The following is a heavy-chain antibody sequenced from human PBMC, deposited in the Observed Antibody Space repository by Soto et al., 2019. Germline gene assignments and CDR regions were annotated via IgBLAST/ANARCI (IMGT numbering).Heavy chain of an antibody. CDR2: IIPIFGTA. V-gene: IGHV1-69*12. CDR1: GGSFSSYA. Sequence: QVQLVQSGAEVKKPGSSVKVSCKASGGSFSSYAISWVRQAPGQGLDWMGGIIPIFGTANYAQKFQGRVTITADESTSTAYMELSSLRSEDTAVYYGARDTAMVSDYYYGMDVWGQGTTVTVSS. J-gene: IGHJ6*02. D-gene: IGHD5-18*01. CDR3: ARDTAMVSDYYYGMDV.